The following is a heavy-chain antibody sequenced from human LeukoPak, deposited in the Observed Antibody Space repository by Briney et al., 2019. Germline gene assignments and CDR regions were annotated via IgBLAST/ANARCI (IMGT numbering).Heavy chain of an antibody. CDR1: GFTFGDYA. V-gene: IGHV3-49*03. Sequence: GGSLRLSCTASGFTFGDYAMSWFRQAPGKGLEWVGFIRSKAYGGTTEYAASVKGRFTISRDDSKSIAYLQMNSLKTEDTAVYYCTIEVIVVVTATTTAFDYWGQGTLVTVSS. CDR2: IRSKAYGGTT. D-gene: IGHD2-21*02. CDR3: TIEVIVVVTATTTAFDY. J-gene: IGHJ4*02.